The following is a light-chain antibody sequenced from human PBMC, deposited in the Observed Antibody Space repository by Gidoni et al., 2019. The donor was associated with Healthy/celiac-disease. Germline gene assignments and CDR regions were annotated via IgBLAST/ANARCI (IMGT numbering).Light chain of an antibody. CDR2: AAS. Sequence: DIQITQSPSSLSASVGDRVTITCQASQGISNYLAWYQQKPGTVPKLLISAASTFQSGVPSRLRGSGYGTEFTLIIISLQPEDVATYDCQKYNSAPLFTFGHGTKVDIK. J-gene: IGKJ3*01. CDR3: QKYNSAPLFT. V-gene: IGKV1-27*01. CDR1: QGISNY.